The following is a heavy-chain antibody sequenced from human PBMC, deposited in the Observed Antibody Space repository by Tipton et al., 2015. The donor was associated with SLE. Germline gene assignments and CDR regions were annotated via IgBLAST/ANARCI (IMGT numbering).Heavy chain of an antibody. Sequence: LRLSCTVSGGSVSSGNYYWSWIRQPPGKGLEWIGYMYYSGSTNYNPSLKSRVTISVDTSKNQFSLKLSSVTAADTAVYYCARENQKIAVAGHFDYWGQGTLVTVSS. D-gene: IGHD6-19*01. CDR2: MYYSGST. CDR3: ARENQKIAVAGHFDY. V-gene: IGHV4-61*01. J-gene: IGHJ4*02. CDR1: GGSVSSGNYY.